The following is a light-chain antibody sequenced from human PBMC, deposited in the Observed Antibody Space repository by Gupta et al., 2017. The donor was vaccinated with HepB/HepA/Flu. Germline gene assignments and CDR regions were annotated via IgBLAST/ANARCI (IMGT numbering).Light chain of an antibody. CDR3: QQDNNSPRT. Sequence: ETVMTQSPATLSVSPGERPTLSCRASQSVTSNLAWYQQKPGQAPRLLIYGASTRATGIPARFSGSGSGTDFTLTISSLQSEDFAVYYCQQDNNSPRTFGQGTKVEIK. J-gene: IGKJ1*01. V-gene: IGKV3-15*01. CDR1: QSVTSN. CDR2: GAS.